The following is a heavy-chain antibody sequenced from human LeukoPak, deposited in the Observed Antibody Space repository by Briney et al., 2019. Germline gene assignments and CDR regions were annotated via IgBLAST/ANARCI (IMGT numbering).Heavy chain of an antibody. CDR3: AREHFDWLSSRDIPSEKNYHYYYGMDV. J-gene: IGHJ6*02. D-gene: IGHD3-9*01. CDR2: IYYSGST. V-gene: IGHV4-59*12. CDR1: GGSISGYY. Sequence: SETLSLTCTVSGGSISGYYWSWIRQPPGKGLEWIGYIYYSGSTNYNPSLKSRVTMSVDTSKNQFSLKLSSVTATDTAVYYCAREHFDWLSSRDIPSEKNYHYYYGMDVWGQGTTVTVSS.